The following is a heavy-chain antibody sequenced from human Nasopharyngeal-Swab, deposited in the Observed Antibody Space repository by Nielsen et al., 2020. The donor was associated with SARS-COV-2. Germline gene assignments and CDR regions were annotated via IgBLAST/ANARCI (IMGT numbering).Heavy chain of an antibody. D-gene: IGHD2-15*01. CDR1: GGSISSYY. CDR3: ARVMVATTIWFDP. Sequence: SETLSLTCTVSGGSISSYYWSWIRQPPGKGLEWIGYIYYSGSTNYNPSLKSRVTISVDTSKNQFSLKLSSVTAADTAVYYCARVMVATTIWFDPWGRGTLVTVSS. J-gene: IGHJ5*02. CDR2: IYYSGST. V-gene: IGHV4-59*01.